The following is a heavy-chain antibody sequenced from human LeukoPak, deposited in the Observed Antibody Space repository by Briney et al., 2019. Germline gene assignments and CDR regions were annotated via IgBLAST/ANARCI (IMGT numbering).Heavy chain of an antibody. D-gene: IGHD3-10*01. CDR2: INPNSGGT. Sequence: ASVKVSCKASGYTFNDYYVHLVRQAPGQGLEWMGWINPNSGGTNYAQKFQGRVTMITDTSISTAYMELRRLRSDDTAVYYCARGPSGSQLDYWGQGTLVTVSS. CDR3: ARGPSGSQLDY. V-gene: IGHV1-2*02. CDR1: GYTFNDYY. J-gene: IGHJ4*02.